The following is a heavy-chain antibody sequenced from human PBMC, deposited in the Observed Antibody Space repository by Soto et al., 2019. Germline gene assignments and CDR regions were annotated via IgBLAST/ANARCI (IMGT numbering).Heavy chain of an antibody. V-gene: IGHV3-23*01. D-gene: IGHD3-22*01. CDR2: ISGSGGST. CDR1: GFTFSSYA. J-gene: IGHJ4*02. CDR3: AKDLTPYYYDSSLDY. Sequence: GGSLRLSCAASGFTFSSYAMGWVRQAPGKGLEWVSAISGSGGSTYYADSVKGRFTISRDNSKNTLYLQMNSLRAEDTAVYYCAKDLTPYYYDSSLDYWGQGTLVTVSS.